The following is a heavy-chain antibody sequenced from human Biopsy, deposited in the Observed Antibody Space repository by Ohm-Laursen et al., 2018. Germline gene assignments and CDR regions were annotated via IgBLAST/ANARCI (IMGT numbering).Heavy chain of an antibody. CDR1: GVTLSGYK. CDR3: ATELLPPGVGGPWLDS. V-gene: IGHV3-21*01. J-gene: IGHJ5*01. Sequence: SLRLSCSAAGVTLSGYKMNWVRQAPGKGLEWVSSISGSSTYIYYADSVKGRFTISRDNAKNSLSLQMNSLTAADTATYYCATELLPPGVGGPWLDSWGQGISVTVSS. D-gene: IGHD3-10*01. CDR2: ISGSSTYI.